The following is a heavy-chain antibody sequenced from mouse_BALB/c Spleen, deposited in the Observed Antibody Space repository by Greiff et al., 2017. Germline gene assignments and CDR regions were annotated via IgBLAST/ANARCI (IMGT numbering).Heavy chain of an antibody. CDR1: GYTFTSYW. J-gene: IGHJ3*01. D-gene: IGHD1-2*01. CDR3: TGGNGFFAY. Sequence: LKQPGSELVRPGASVKLSCKASGYTFTSYWMHWVKQRPGQGLEWIGNIYPGSGSTNYDEKFKSKATLTVDTSSSTAYMQLSSLTSEDSAVYYCTGGNGFFAYWGQGTLVTVSA. V-gene: IGHV1S22*01. CDR2: IYPGSGST.